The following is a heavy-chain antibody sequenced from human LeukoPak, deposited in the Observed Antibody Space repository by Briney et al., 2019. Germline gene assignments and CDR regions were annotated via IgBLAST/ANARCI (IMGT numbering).Heavy chain of an antibody. CDR2: MNPNSGNT. V-gene: IGHV1-8*02. CDR3: AKGKWFGGLFQDY. D-gene: IGHD3-10*01. CDR1: GYTFTNFD. Sequence: ASVKVSCKASGYTFTNFDINWVRQVTGQGLEWMGWMNPNSGNTGYAQRFQGRLTMTRNTSISTAYMELSSLRSEDTAVYYCAKGKWFGGLFQDYWGQGTLVTVSS. J-gene: IGHJ4*02.